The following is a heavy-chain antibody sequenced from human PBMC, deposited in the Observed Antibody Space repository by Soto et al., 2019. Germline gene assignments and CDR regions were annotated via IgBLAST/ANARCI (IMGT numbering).Heavy chain of an antibody. CDR1: GDSVSSSSAA. CDR2: TYYRSKWIH. J-gene: IGHJ6*02. V-gene: IGHV6-1*01. D-gene: IGHD3-16*01. Sequence: SQTLSLTCDISGDSVSSSSAAWNLIMQSPSRGLEWLGRTYYRSKWIHEYTVSMESRITINPDTSKNQFSLHIYSVTPEDTAVYYCAGVVWFRGMDVWGQGTPVTVSS. CDR3: AGVVWFRGMDV.